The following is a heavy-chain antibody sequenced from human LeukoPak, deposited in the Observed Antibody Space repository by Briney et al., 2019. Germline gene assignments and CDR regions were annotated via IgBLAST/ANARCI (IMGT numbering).Heavy chain of an antibody. Sequence: PSETLSLTCTVSGGSISSSSYYWGWIRQPPGKGLEWIGSIYYSGSTYYNPSLKSRVTISVDTSKNQFSLKLSSVTAADTAVYYCARHGGMTYYFDYWGQGTLVTVSS. CDR3: ARHGGMTYYFDY. V-gene: IGHV4-39*01. J-gene: IGHJ4*02. D-gene: IGHD3-16*01. CDR2: IYYSGST. CDR1: GGSISSSSYY.